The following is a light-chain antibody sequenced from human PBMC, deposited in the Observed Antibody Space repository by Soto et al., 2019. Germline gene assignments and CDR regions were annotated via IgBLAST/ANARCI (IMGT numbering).Light chain of an antibody. CDR3: SSYTSSTDYV. V-gene: IGLV2-14*01. J-gene: IGLJ1*01. CDR1: SSDVGGYNY. Sequence: QSVLTQPASVSGSPGQSITISCTGTSSDVGGYNYVSWYQQHPGKAPNLMIYEVSNRPSGVSNRFSGSKSGNTASLTISGLQAEDEADYYCSSYTSSTDYVVGTGTKV. CDR2: EVS.